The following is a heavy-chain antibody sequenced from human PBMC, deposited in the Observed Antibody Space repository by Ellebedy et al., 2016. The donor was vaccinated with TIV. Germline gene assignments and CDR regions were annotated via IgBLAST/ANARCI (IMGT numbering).Heavy chain of an antibody. CDR1: GFTFSGYW. D-gene: IGHD3-10*01. CDR3: ATLEFP. J-gene: IGHJ1*01. Sequence: GGSLRLSXAASGFTFSGYWMHWVRQAPGKGPVWVSRINYDGTSPTYADSVKGRFTISRDNAKNTLYLQMNSLRAEDTAVYYCATLEFPWGQGTLVTVSS. CDR2: INYDGTSP. V-gene: IGHV3-74*01.